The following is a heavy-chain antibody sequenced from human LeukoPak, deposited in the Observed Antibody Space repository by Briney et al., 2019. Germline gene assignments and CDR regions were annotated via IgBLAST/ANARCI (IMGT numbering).Heavy chain of an antibody. J-gene: IGHJ4*02. CDR1: GFTFSSDW. Sequence: PGGSLRLSCAVSGFTFSSDWMIWVRQAPGKGLEWVANIKQDGSEKYYVDSVKGRFTISRDNAKNSLYLQMNSLRAEDTAVYYCARVTYYYGSGFDYWGQGTLVTVSS. D-gene: IGHD3-10*01. CDR3: ARVTYYYGSGFDY. CDR2: IKQDGSEK. V-gene: IGHV3-7*04.